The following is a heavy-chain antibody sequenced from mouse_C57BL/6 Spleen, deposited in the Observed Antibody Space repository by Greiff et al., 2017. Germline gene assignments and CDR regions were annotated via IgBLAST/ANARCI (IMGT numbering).Heavy chain of an antibody. Sequence: QVQLQQSGAELVKPGASVKISCKASGYAFSSYWMNWVKQRPGKGLEWIGQIYPGDGATNYNGEFKGMATLTADKSSSTAYMQLSSLTSEDSAVYFCAGMGDGYYYFDYWGQGTTLTVSS. CDR2: IYPGDGAT. V-gene: IGHV1-80*01. CDR1: GYAFSSYW. D-gene: IGHD2-3*01. CDR3: AGMGDGYYYFDY. J-gene: IGHJ2*01.